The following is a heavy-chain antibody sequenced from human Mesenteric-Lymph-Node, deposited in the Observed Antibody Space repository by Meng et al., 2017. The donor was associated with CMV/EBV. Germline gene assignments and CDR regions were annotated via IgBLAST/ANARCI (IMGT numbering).Heavy chain of an antibody. CDR1: GFTFSNAC. J-gene: IGHJ6*02. D-gene: IGHD2-15*01. CDR3: ARDQVRIPYGMDV. CDR2: ISSSGSTI. V-gene: IGHV3-11*04. Sequence: GESLKISCAASGFTFSNACMIWVRQAPGKGLEWVSYISSSGSTIYYADSVKGRFTISRDNAKNSLYLQMNSLRAEDTAVYYCARDQVRIPYGMDVWGQGTTVTVSS.